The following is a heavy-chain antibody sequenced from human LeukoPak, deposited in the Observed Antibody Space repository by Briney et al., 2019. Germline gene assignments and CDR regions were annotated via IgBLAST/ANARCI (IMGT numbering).Heavy chain of an antibody. CDR3: AKVAEVGATGYYYYMDV. CDR2: IYSGGST. V-gene: IGHV3-66*01. D-gene: IGHD1-26*01. J-gene: IGHJ6*03. CDR1: GFTVSSNY. Sequence: PGGSLRLSCAASGFTVSSNYMNWVRQAPGKGLEWVSVIYSGGSTYYADSVKGRFTIPRDSSKNTLYLQMNSLRAEDTAVYYCAKVAEVGATGYYYYMDVWGKGTTVIISS.